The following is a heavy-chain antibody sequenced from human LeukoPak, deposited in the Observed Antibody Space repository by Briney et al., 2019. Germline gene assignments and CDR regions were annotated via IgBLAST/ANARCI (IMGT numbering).Heavy chain of an antibody. CDR1: GYSISSDFY. V-gene: IGHV4-38-2*02. CDR2: FYHSGST. D-gene: IGHD3-10*01. CDR3: ARDVGSGSFVFDY. J-gene: IGHJ4*02. Sequence: SETLSLTCTVSGYSISSDFYWGWIRQPPGKGLEWIGSFYHSGSTYYNPSLKSRVIISIDTSKNQFSLKLSSVTAADTATYYCARDVGSGSFVFDYWGQGTLVTVSS.